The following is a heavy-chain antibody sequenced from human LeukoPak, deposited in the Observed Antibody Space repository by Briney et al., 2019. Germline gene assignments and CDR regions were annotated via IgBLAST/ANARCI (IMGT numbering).Heavy chain of an antibody. CDR3: ARYKDGGYVSFDY. Sequence: SETLSLTCTVSGDSINNYCWSWIRQPPGRGLEWIGHIYHSGSSNYNPSLKSRVTISIDTSKNQLSLKLGSVTAADTAMYYCARYKDGGYVSFDYWGQGTQVTASS. J-gene: IGHJ4*02. CDR1: GDSINNYC. CDR2: IYHSGSS. V-gene: IGHV4-59*13. D-gene: IGHD5-12*01.